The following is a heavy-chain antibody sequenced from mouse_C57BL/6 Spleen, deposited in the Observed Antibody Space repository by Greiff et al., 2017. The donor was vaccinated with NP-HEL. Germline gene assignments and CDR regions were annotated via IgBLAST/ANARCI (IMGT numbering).Heavy chain of an antibody. V-gene: IGHV1-59*01. CDR3: AREGTTVVAHYAMDY. CDR2: IDPSDSYT. Sequence: QVQLQQPGAELVRPGTSVKLSCKASGYTFTSYWMHWVKQRPGQGLEWIGVIDPSDSYTNYNQKFKGKATLTVDTSSSTAYMQLSSLTSEDSAVYYCAREGTTVVAHYAMDYWGQGTSVTVSS. D-gene: IGHD1-1*01. J-gene: IGHJ4*01. CDR1: GYTFTSYW.